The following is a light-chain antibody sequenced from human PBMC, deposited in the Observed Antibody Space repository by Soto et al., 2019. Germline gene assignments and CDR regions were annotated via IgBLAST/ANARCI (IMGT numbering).Light chain of an antibody. CDR1: SSDVGGYNY. Sequence: QSALTQPASASGSPGQSITISCTGTSSDVGGYNYVSWYQQHPGKAPKLMIYDVSNRPSGVSNRFSGSKSGNTASLTISGLQAEDEADYYCSSYTSSSTFAVFGGGTQLTVL. J-gene: IGLJ7*01. CDR2: DVS. V-gene: IGLV2-14*01. CDR3: SSYTSSSTFAV.